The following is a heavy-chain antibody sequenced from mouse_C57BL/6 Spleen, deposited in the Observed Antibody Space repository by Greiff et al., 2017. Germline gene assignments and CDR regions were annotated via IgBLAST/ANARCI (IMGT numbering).Heavy chain of an antibody. Sequence: VQLQQSGAELARPGASVKMSCKASGYTFTSYTMHWVKQRPGQGLEWIGYINPSSGYTKYNQKFKDKATLTADKSSSTAYMQLSSLTSEDSAVYYCARLGGGYYYCDYWGQGTTLTVSS. V-gene: IGHV1-4*01. CDR3: ARLGGGYYYCDY. J-gene: IGHJ2*01. D-gene: IGHD2-3*01. CDR1: GYTFTSYT. CDR2: INPSSGYT.